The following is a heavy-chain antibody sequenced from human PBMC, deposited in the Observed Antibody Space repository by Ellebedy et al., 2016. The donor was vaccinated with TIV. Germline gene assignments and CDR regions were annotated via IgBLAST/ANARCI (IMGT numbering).Heavy chain of an antibody. CDR1: GGSISSYY. CDR3: ARQGIARNWFDP. Sequence: MPSETLSLTCTVSGGSISSYYWSWIRQPPGKGLEWIGYIYYSGSTNYNPSLKSRVTISVDTSKNQFSLKLSSVTAADTAVYYCARQGIARNWFDPWGQGTLVTVSS. D-gene: IGHD6-13*01. J-gene: IGHJ5*02. V-gene: IGHV4-59*08. CDR2: IYYSGST.